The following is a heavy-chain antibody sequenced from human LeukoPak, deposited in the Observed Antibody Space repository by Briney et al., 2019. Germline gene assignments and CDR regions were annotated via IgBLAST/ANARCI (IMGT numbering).Heavy chain of an antibody. Sequence: GGSLRLSCAASGFRFSDYSMNWLRPAPGQGLEWVSYISSSNNIYSADSVKGRFTISRYNTKNSLWLQRNSLRAEDTSVCHCGRGNGDDGGVDYWGQGTLVTVSS. CDR1: GFRFSDYS. D-gene: IGHD4-17*01. V-gene: IGHV3-48*01. CDR2: ISSSNNI. J-gene: IGHJ4*02. CDR3: GRGNGDDGGVDY.